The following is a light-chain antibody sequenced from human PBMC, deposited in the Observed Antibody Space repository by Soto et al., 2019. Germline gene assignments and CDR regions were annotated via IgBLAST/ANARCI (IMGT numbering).Light chain of an antibody. V-gene: IGKV1-39*01. Sequence: DIQMTQSPSSLSASVGDRVTITCRASQSIGRFLNWHQQKPGKPPNVLINVASTLRSGVPSRFSGSGSWTDFNLTINSLQPEDFATDFCQQSFTTPLTFGGGTKVEIK. J-gene: IGKJ4*01. CDR1: QSIGRF. CDR2: VAS. CDR3: QQSFTTPLT.